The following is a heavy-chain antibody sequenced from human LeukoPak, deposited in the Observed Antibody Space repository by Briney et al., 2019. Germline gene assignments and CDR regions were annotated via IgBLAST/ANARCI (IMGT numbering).Heavy chain of an antibody. CDR3: AKATYSSSSASFDY. CDR2: ISGSGGST. J-gene: IGHJ4*02. V-gene: IGHV3-23*01. CDR1: GFTFSSYA. D-gene: IGHD6-6*01. Sequence: PGGSLRLSCAASGFTFSSYAMSWVRQAPGKGLEWVSAISGSGGSTYYADSVKGRFTISRDNSKNTLYQQMNSLSAEDTAVYYCAKATYSSSSASFDYWGQGTLVTVSS.